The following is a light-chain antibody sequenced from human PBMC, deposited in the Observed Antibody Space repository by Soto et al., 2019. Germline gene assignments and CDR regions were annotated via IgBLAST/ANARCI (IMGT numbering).Light chain of an antibody. J-gene: IGKJ4*01. V-gene: IGKV3-15*01. CDR1: QTVSSN. Sequence: VLPHAPATLPLSPWERATLSCRASQTVSSNLPWYRQKPGGAPRLLIFRAFTRATGRLAGFSGSGFGANFSRTISSMQSEDFAVFYCQQYNNWPLTFGGGTKV. CDR3: QQYNNWPLT. CDR2: RAF.